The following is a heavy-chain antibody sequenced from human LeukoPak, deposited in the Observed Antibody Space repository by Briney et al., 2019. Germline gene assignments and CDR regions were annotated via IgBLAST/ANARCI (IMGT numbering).Heavy chain of an antibody. CDR1: GFTLSSYW. J-gene: IGHJ6*02. D-gene: IGHD6-19*01. V-gene: IGHV3-74*01. CDR3: ARGEGSSGWRTGGMDV. Sequence: RGSLRLSCAASGFTLSSYWTRWVRQAPGKGRGWVSRINSDGSSTSYADSVQGRFTISRDNTKNTLNLQMNSLRAEDTAVYYCARGEGSSGWRTGGMDVWGQGTTVTVSS. CDR2: INSDGSST.